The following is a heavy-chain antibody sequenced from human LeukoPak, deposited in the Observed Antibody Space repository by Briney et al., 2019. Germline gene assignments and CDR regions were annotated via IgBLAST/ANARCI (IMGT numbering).Heavy chain of an antibody. J-gene: IGHJ4*02. CDR1: GFTFNTYG. CDR3: ARGGVDYYGSGTYYLMYYFDY. V-gene: IGHV3-23*01. Sequence: GGTLRLSCAASGFTFNTYGMSWVRQAPGKGLEWVSGISGSGGATYYADSVKGRFTISRDDPHNTLYLQMNSLRAEDTAVYFCARGGVDYYGSGTYYLMYYFDYWGQGTLVTVSS. CDR2: ISGSGGAT. D-gene: IGHD3-10*01.